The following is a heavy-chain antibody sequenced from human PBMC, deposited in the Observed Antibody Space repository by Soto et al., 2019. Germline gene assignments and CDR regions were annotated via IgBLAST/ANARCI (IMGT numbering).Heavy chain of an antibody. V-gene: IGHV4-39*01. Sequence: LSLTCTVSGGSIYRSGYYWGWIRQPPGRGLEWIGNIDYNGVTYSNPSLKSRVTISRDTSKNQFSLKLTSVTAADTALYYCGKVLVGATGHTDSDSWGPGTLVT. D-gene: IGHD2-15*01. CDR1: GGSIYRSGYY. CDR3: GKVLVGATGHTDSDS. CDR2: IDYNGVT. J-gene: IGHJ4*02.